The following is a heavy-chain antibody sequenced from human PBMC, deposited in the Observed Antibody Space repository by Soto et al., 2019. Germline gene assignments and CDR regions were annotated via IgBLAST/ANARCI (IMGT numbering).Heavy chain of an antibody. J-gene: IGHJ5*02. CDR3: AANPKFCSGGSCFPSNWFDP. Sequence: QVQLQESGPGLVKPSGTLSLTCDVSSGSISSSNWWSWVRQPPGKWLEWIGEIYHSGSTNYNPSLKSRVTISVDKSKNQFSLKLSSGTAADTAVYYCAANPKFCSGGSCFPSNWFDPWGQGTLVTVSS. CDR1: SGSISSSNW. D-gene: IGHD2-15*01. CDR2: IYHSGST. V-gene: IGHV4-4*02.